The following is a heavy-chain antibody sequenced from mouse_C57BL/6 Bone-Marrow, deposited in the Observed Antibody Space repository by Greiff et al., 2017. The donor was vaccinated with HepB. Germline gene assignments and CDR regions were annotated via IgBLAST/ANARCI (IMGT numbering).Heavy chain of an antibody. CDR2: IDPETGGT. CDR1: GYTFTDYE. V-gene: IGHV1-15*01. J-gene: IGHJ4*01. Sequence: VQLQQSGAELVRPGASVTLSCKASGYTFTDYEMHWVKQTPVHGLEWIGAIDPETGGTAYNQKFKGKAILTADKSSSTAYMELRSLTSEDSAVYYCTRGPLFYAMDYWGQGTSVTVSS. D-gene: IGHD6-1*01. CDR3: TRGPLFYAMDY.